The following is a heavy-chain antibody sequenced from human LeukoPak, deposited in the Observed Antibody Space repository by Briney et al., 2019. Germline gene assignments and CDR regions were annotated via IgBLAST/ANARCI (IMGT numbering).Heavy chain of an antibody. V-gene: IGHV1-3*01. CDR1: GYTSTSYA. CDR3: ARGSSSWYPPYYYGMDV. D-gene: IGHD6-13*01. CDR2: INAGNGNT. J-gene: IGHJ6*04. Sequence: GASVKVSCKASGYTSTSYAMHWVRQAPGQRLEWMGWINAGNGNTKYSQKFQGRVTITRDTSASTAYMELSSLRAEDTAVYYCARGSSSWYPPYYYGMDVWGKGTTVTVSS.